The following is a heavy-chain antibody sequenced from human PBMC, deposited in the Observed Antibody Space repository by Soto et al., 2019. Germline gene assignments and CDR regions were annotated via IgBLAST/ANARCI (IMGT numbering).Heavy chain of an antibody. V-gene: IGHV1-58*01. D-gene: IGHD3-3*01. CDR1: GFTFTSSA. CDR2: IVVGSGNT. J-gene: IGHJ4*02. Sequence: GASVKVSCKASGFTFTSSAVQWVRQARGQRLEWIGWIVVGSGNTNYAQKFQERVTITRDMSTSTAYMELSSLRSEDTAVYYCAAEEVVDFWSGYYFDCWGQGTLVTVSS. CDR3: AAEEVVDFWSGYYFDC.